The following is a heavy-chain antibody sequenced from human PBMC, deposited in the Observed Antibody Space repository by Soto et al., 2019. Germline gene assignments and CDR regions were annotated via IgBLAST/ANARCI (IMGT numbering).Heavy chain of an antibody. CDR3: VSRIPSWVFDY. J-gene: IGHJ4*01. CDR1: GLSVSDNY. CDR2: MYAGGDT. V-gene: IGHV3-53*01. Sequence: VGSLRLSCGASGLSVSDNYMGWVRQAPGRGLEWVSVMYAGGDTHYADSVKGRFTISRDKSENTLYLQMNGLRDEDTGVYFCVSRIPSWVFDYWGLGTLVTVSS. D-gene: IGHD2-21*01.